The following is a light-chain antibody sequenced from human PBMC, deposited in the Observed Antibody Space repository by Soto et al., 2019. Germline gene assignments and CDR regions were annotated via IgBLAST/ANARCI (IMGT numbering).Light chain of an antibody. Sequence: EILFTQSPGTLSLSPGERATLSCRASERLSSVYLAWYQQRPGQPPRLLIYAASSRDTGIPDRFSGSGSGTDFTLTISRLEPEDFEVYYCQPYNNWPLTFGGGTKVDIK. CDR3: QPYNNWPLT. CDR2: AAS. CDR1: ERLSSVY. V-gene: IGKV3-20*01. J-gene: IGKJ4*01.